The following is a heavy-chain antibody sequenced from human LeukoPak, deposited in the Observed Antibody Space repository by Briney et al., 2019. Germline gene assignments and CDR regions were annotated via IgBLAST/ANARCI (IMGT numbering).Heavy chain of an antibody. Sequence: PGGSLRLSCAASGFTFSSYVMHWVRQAPGKGLEWVAIISYDGSNEYYADSVKGRFTISRDNSKNTLYLQMNSLRAADTAVYYCARGPVAITGYYYYYYMGVWGKGTTVTISS. V-gene: IGHV3-30*04. CDR2: ISYDGSNE. CDR1: GFTFSSYV. D-gene: IGHD3-22*01. CDR3: ARGPVAITGYYYYYYMGV. J-gene: IGHJ6*03.